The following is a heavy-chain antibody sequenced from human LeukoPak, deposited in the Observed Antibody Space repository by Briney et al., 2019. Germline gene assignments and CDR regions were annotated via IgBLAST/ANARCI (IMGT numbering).Heavy chain of an antibody. CDR2: SNHSGST. J-gene: IGHJ6*03. D-gene: IGHD3-3*01. Sequence: SETLSLTCAVYGGSFSGYYWSWIRQPPGKGLEWIGESNHSGSTNYNPSLKSRVTISVDTSKNQFSLKLSSVTAADTAVYYCARAYYDFWSGYMNYYYYMDVWGKGTTVTVSS. V-gene: IGHV4-34*01. CDR3: ARAYYDFWSGYMNYYYYMDV. CDR1: GGSFSGYY.